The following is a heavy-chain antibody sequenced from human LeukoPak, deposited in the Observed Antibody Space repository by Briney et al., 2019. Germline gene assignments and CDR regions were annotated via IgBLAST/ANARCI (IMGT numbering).Heavy chain of an antibody. Sequence: GGSLRLSCAASGFTFSSYGMHWVRQAPGKGLEWVAFIRYDGSNKYYADSVKGRFTISRDNSKNTLYLQMNNLRAEDTAVYYCAKDRVPAAMTWFDPWGHGTLVTVSS. CDR1: GFTFSSYG. CDR3: AKDRVPAAMTWFDP. V-gene: IGHV3-30*02. J-gene: IGHJ5*02. D-gene: IGHD2-2*01. CDR2: IRYDGSNK.